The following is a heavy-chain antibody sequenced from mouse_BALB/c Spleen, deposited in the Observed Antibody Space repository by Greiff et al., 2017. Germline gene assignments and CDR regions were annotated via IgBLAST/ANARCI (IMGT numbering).Heavy chain of an antibody. Sequence: EVQVVESGVGLVQPGGSMKLSCVASGFTFSNYWMNWVRQSPEKGLEWVAEIRLKSNNYATHYAESVKGRFTISRDDSKSSVYLQMNNLRAEDTGIYYCTRHGSSFDYWGQGTTLTVSS. CDR3: TRHGSSFDY. D-gene: IGHD1-1*01. V-gene: IGHV6-6*02. CDR1: GFTFSNYW. J-gene: IGHJ2*01. CDR2: IRLKSNNYAT.